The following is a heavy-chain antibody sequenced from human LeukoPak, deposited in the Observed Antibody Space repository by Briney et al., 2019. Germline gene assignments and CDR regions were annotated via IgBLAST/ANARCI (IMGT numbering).Heavy chain of an antibody. Sequence: PGGSLRLSCVASGFTFSSYSMNWVRQAPGKGLEWISYISSFGGTIYYADSVKGRFTISRDNAKNSLYLQMNSLRVEDTALYYCAREQGYTYTERWFDPWGQGTLVTVSS. V-gene: IGHV3-48*04. J-gene: IGHJ5*02. CDR1: GFTFSSYS. D-gene: IGHD5-18*01. CDR3: AREQGYTYTERWFDP. CDR2: ISSFGGTI.